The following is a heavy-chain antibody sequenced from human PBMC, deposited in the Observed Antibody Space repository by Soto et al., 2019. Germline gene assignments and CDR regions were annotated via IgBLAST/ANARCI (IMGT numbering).Heavy chain of an antibody. CDR3: ARRRSRGNWFDP. CDR2: IYYSGST. J-gene: IGHJ5*02. V-gene: IGHV4-39*01. CDR1: GGSISSSSYY. Sequence: QLQLQESGPGLVKPSETLSLTCTVSGGSISSSSYYWGWIRQPPGKGLEWIGSIYYSGSTYYNQSLKSLVTISVDTSKTQFSLKLSSVTAADTAVYYCARRRSRGNWFDPGGQGTLVTVSS.